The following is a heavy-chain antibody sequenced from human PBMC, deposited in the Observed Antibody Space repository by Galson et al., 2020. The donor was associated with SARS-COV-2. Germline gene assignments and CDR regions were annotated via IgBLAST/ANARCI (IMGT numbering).Heavy chain of an antibody. J-gene: IGHJ6*02. CDR2: IWYDGSNK. V-gene: IGHV3-33*01. CDR3: AREGGYGSGSGGMDV. Sequence: PGGSLRLSCAASGFTFSSYGMHWVRQAPGKGLEWVAVIWYDGSNKYYADSVKGRFTISRDNSKNTLYLQMNSLRAEDTAVYYCAREGGYGSGSGGMDVWGQGTTVTVSS. D-gene: IGHD3-10*01. CDR1: GFTFSSYG.